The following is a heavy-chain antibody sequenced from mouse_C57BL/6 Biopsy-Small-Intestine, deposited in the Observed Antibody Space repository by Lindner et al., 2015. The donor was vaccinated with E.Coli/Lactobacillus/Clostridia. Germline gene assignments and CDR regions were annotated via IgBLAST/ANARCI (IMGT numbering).Heavy chain of an antibody. CDR3: ARDYYGSSSFAY. CDR2: IYPRDGST. D-gene: IGHD1-1*01. V-gene: IGHV1-85*01. CDR1: GFNIKDYY. Sequence: VQLQESGAELVKPGASVKLSCTASGFNIKDYYMHWVKQRPGQGLEWIGWIYPRDGSTKYNEKFKGKATLTVDTSSSTAYMELHSLTSEDSAVYFCARDYYGSSSFAYWGQGTLVTVSA. J-gene: IGHJ3*01.